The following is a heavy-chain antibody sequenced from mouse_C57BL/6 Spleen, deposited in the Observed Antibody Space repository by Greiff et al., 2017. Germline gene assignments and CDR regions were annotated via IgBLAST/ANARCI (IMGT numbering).Heavy chain of an antibody. Sequence: EVQLQQSGAELVRPGASVKLSCTASGFNIKDDYMHWVKQRPEQGLEWIGWLDPEHGDTEYASKFQGKATITADTSSNTAYLQLSSLTSEDTAVXYCTTGGYYAMDYWGQGTSVTVSS. CDR1: GFNIKDDY. CDR3: TTGGYYAMDY. J-gene: IGHJ4*01. V-gene: IGHV14-4*01. CDR2: LDPEHGDT.